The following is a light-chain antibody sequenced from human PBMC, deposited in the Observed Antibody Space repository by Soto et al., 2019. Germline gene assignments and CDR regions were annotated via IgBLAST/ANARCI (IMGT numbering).Light chain of an antibody. CDR1: SSNIGAGYD. J-gene: IGLJ1*01. CDR3: QSYDPSLSGSV. V-gene: IGLV1-40*01. Sequence: QSVLTQPPSVSGAPGQRVTISCTGSSSNIGAGYDVHWYQQLPGTAPKLLIYGNSNRPSGVPDRFSGSKSGTSASLAITGLQAEDEADYYCQSYDPSLSGSVFGTGTKLTVL. CDR2: GNS.